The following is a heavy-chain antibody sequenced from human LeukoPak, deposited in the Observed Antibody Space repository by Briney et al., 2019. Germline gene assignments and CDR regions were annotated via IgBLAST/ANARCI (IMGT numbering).Heavy chain of an antibody. D-gene: IGHD6-13*01. Sequence: PSQTLSLTCAISGDSVSSNSGVWTWIRQSPSRGFEWLGRTFYRSKWYNHYAVSVKSRITINPDTSKNQFSLQQNSVTPEDTAVYYCAREAAAGWVDYWGQGTLVTVSS. CDR1: GDSVSSNSGV. CDR2: TFYRSKWYN. V-gene: IGHV6-1*01. CDR3: AREAAAGWVDY. J-gene: IGHJ4*02.